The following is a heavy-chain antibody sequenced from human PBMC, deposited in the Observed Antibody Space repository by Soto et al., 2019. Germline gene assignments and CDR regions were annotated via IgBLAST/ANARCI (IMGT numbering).Heavy chain of an antibody. J-gene: IGHJ6*02. CDR1: GFTFSTYS. D-gene: IGHD6-6*01. CDR2: MSSRSLTI. CDR3: ARGGSSSYNGMDV. V-gene: IGHV3-48*02. Sequence: EVQLVESGGGLVQPGGSLRVSCAASGFTFSTYSMNWVRQSPGKGLEWVSYMSSRSLTIYYTDSVKGRFTISRDNAKNSLYLQMNSLRDEDTAVYYWARGGSSSYNGMDVWGQGTTVTVSS.